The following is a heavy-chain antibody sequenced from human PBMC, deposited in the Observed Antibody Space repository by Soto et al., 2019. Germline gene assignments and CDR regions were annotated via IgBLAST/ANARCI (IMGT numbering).Heavy chain of an antibody. CDR2: ISAYNGNT. J-gene: IGHJ5*02. CDR3: ARDLSAYCGGDCYSSS. V-gene: IGHV1-18*04. CDR1: GYTFTSYG. Sequence: ASVKVSCKASGYTFTSYGISWVRQAPGQGLEWMGWISAYNGNTNYAQKLQGRVTMTTDTSTSTAYMELRSLRSDDTAVYYCARDLSAYCGGDCYSSSWGQGNLVTVS. D-gene: IGHD2-21*02.